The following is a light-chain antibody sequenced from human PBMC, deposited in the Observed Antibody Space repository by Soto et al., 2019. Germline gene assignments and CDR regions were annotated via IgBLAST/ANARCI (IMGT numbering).Light chain of an antibody. CDR1: QDISST. V-gene: IGKV1-39*01. CDR2: AAS. CDR3: QQSYVTPWT. Sequence: DIKMTQSPSSLSASIGDRVTISFRASQDISSTLDWYQHKSGKAPKLLIYAASGLHSGVPSRFSGSGSGTDFTLTISSLQPEDFATYYCQQSYVTPWTFGQGTKVDIK. J-gene: IGKJ1*01.